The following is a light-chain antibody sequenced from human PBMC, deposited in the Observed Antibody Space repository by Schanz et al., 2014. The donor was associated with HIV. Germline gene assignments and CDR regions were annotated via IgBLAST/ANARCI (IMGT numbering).Light chain of an antibody. J-gene: IGLJ3*02. Sequence: QSVLTQPPSASGTPGQRVTISCSGSTSDFKANAVLWYQQLPGAAPKLVIYNTFHRPSGVPVRFSGSKSATSASLAISGLQSEDEADYFCATWDDSLEGWVFGGGTKLTVL. CDR3: ATWDDSLEGWV. CDR1: TSDFKANA. CDR2: NTF. V-gene: IGLV1-44*01.